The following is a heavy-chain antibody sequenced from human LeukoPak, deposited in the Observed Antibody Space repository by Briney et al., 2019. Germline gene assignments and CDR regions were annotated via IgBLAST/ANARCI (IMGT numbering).Heavy chain of an antibody. J-gene: IGHJ4*02. V-gene: IGHV4-30-4*08. Sequence: SETLSLTCTVSGGSISSGGYYWSWIRQHPGKGLEWIGYIYYSGSTYYNPSLKSRVTISVDTSKNQFSLKLSSVTAADTAVYYCARDLYDYVWGSYRYLDYWGQGTLVTVSS. D-gene: IGHD3-16*02. CDR1: GGSISSGGYY. CDR2: IYYSGST. CDR3: ARDLYDYVWGSYRYLDY.